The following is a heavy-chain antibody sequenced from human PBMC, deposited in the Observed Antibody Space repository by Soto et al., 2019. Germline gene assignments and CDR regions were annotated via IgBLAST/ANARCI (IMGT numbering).Heavy chain of an antibody. V-gene: IGHV4-34*01. CDR1: GGSFSGYY. Sequence: SETLSLTCAVYGGSFSGYYWSWIRPPPGKGLEWIGEINHSGSTNYNPSLKSRVTISVDTSKNQFSLKLSSVTAADTAVYYCARGGRIVVVVASSPYYYYMDVWGKGTTVTVSS. J-gene: IGHJ6*03. CDR3: ARGGRIVVVVASSPYYYYMDV. D-gene: IGHD2-15*01. CDR2: INHSGST.